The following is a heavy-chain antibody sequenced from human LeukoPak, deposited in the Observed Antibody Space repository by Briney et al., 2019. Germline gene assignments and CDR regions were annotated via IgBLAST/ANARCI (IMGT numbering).Heavy chain of an antibody. J-gene: IGHJ4*02. CDR2: VSTYNGNT. CDR3: ARDVDTATDQINDY. V-gene: IGHV1-18*04. Sequence: GASVKVSRKASGYTFTSHGISWVRQAPGQGLEWMGWVSTYNGNTNYVPKYQGRVTMTTDTSTSTAYMELRSLRSDDTAVYYCARDVDTATDQINDYWGQGTLVTVSS. D-gene: IGHD5-18*01. CDR1: GYTFTSHG.